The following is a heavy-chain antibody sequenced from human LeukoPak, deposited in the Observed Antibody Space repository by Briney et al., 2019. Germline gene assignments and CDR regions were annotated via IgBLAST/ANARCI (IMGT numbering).Heavy chain of an antibody. CDR2: ISAYNGNT. V-gene: IGHV1-18*01. J-gene: IGHJ4*02. CDR3: ARDLTFDWLLAIDY. D-gene: IGHD3-9*01. Sequence: GASVKVSCKASGYTFTSYGISWVRQAPGQGLEWMGWISAYNGNTNYAQKLQGRVTMTTDTSTSTAYMELRSLRSDDTAVYYCARDLTFDWLLAIDYWGQGTLVTVSS. CDR1: GYTFTSYG.